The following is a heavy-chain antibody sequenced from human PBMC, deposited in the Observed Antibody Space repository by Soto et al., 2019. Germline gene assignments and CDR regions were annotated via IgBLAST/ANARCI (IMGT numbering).Heavy chain of an antibody. CDR2: IWYDGSNK. CDR3: ARLQWLVGCLYYGLDV. J-gene: IGHJ6*02. D-gene: IGHD6-19*01. V-gene: IGHV3-33*01. CDR1: GFTFSTYG. Sequence: QVQLVEFGGGVVQPGRSLRLSCAASGFTFSTYGMHWVRQAPGKGLEWVAVIWYDGSNKYYADSVKGRFTISRDNSKNTLYLQMNSLRAENTAVYYCARLQWLVGCLYYGLDVWGQGTTVTVSS.